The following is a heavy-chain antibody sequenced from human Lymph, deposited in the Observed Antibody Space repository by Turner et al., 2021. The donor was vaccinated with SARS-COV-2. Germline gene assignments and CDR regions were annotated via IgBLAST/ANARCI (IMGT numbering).Heavy chain of an antibody. J-gene: IGHJ3*02. CDR2: INPNSGGT. D-gene: IGHD6-19*01. V-gene: IGHV1-2*02. CDR1: AYSFTGNY. Sequence: QVQLVQSGAEVKKPGASVQVSCKASAYSFTGNYVHWMRQAPGQELEWMVWINPNSGGTDNAQNVQGRVTMTRDTSISTAYMELSRLSSDDTAVYYCARSLGYSSGWYGDAFDIWGLGTMVTVSS. CDR3: ARSLGYSSGWYGDAFDI.